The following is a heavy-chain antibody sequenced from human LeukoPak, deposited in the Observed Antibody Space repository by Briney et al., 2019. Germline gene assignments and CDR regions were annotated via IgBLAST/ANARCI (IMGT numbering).Heavy chain of an antibody. CDR3: ARLVVDNWTYGGYMDV. V-gene: IGHV6-1*01. J-gene: IGHJ6*03. Sequence: SQTLSLTCAISGDSVSSNSAAWNWIRQSPSRGLEWLGRTYYRSKWYNDYAGSVNSRITINPDTSKNQFSLQLNSVTPEDTAVYYCARLVVDNWTYGGYMDVWGKGTTVTVSS. CDR2: TYYRSKWYN. CDR1: GDSVSSNSAA. D-gene: IGHD1-7*01.